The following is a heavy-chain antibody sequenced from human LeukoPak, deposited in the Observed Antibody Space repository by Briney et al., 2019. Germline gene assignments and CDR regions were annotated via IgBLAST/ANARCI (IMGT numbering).Heavy chain of an antibody. J-gene: IGHJ5*02. V-gene: IGHV1-46*01. CDR2: INPSGGST. CDR3: AGASGWLNWFDP. D-gene: IGHD6-19*01. Sequence: GASVKVSCKASGYTFTSYYMHWVRQAPGQGLEWMGIINPSGGSTSYAQKFQGRVTMTRDTSTSTVYMELSSLRSEDTAVYYCAGASGWLNWFDPWGQGTLVTVSS. CDR1: GYTFTSYY.